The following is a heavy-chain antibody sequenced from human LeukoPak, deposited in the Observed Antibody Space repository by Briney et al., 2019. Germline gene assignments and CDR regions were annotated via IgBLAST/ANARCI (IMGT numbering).Heavy chain of an antibody. CDR2: ISHSSNYI. CDR3: ARWELIDY. J-gene: IGHJ4*02. D-gene: IGHD1-26*01. V-gene: IGHV3-21*01. CDR1: GFTFSSYS. Sequence: GGSLRLSCAASGFTFSSYSMNWVRQAPGKGLEWVSSISHSSNYIYYADSVEGRFTISRDNAKNSLYLQMNSLRAEDTAVYYCARWELIDYWGQGTLVTVSS.